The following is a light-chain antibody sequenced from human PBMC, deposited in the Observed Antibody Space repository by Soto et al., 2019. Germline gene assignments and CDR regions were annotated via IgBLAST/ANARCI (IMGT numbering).Light chain of an antibody. J-gene: IGLJ3*02. CDR1: SGHSSYA. CDR3: QTWDTGIV. CDR2: VNSDGRH. V-gene: IGLV4-69*01. Sequence: QSVLTQSPSASASLGASVKLTCTLSSGHSSYAIAWHQQQPEKGPRYLMRVNSDGRHTKGDGIPDRFSGSSSGAERYLTISRLQSEDEADYYCQTWDTGIVFGGGTKLTVL.